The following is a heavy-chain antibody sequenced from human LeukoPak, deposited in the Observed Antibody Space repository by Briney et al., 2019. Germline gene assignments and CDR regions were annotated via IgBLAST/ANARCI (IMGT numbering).Heavy chain of an antibody. D-gene: IGHD2/OR15-2a*01. CDR3: TTDNVAFLRTQYY. CDR1: GFTFTNAW. V-gene: IGHV3-15*01. CDR2: IQSKIDGGTT. Sequence: GGSLRLSCAASGFTFTNAWMSWVRQAPGKGLEWVGRIQSKIDGGTTDYAAPVKGRFTISRDDSKNTLSLQMNSLKTEDTAVYYCTTDNVAFLRTQYYWGQGTLVTVSS. J-gene: IGHJ4*02.